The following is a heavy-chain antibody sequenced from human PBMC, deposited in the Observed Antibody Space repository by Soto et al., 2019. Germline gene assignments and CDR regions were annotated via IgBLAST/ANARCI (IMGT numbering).Heavy chain of an antibody. D-gene: IGHD3-22*01. CDR2: MSRNGDNT. CDR1: GFTFSIYA. J-gene: IGHJ4*02. V-gene: IGHV3-23*01. CDR3: AKDESNSNPLYYFDF. Sequence: GSLRLSCAASGFTFSIYAMTWVRQAPGKGLEWVSSMSRNGDNTYYADSVKGRFTISRDNSKNTLYLQMNSLRAEDTAIYYCAKDESNSNPLYYFDFWGPGTLVTVSS.